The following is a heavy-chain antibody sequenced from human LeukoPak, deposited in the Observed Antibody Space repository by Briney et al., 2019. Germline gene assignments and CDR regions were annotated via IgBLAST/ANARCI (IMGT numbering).Heavy chain of an antibody. CDR1: GFTFDDYA. CDR2: ISWNSGSI. Sequence: GGSLRLSCAASGFTFDDYAMHWARQAPGKGLEWVSGISWNSGSIGYADSEKGRFTISRDNAKNSLYLQMNSLRAEDTALYYCAKAKGILTPIDYWGQGTLVTVSS. V-gene: IGHV3-9*01. D-gene: IGHD3-9*01. CDR3: AKAKGILTPIDY. J-gene: IGHJ4*02.